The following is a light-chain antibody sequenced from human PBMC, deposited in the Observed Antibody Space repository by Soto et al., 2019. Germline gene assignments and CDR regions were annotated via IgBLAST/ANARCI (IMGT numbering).Light chain of an antibody. V-gene: IGKV1-6*01. Sequence: AIQITQSPSSLSADVGDRVNITCTASQGIRNDLGWYQQKPGKAPKLLIYAASSLQSGVPSRFSGSGSGTDFTLTISSLQTEDFATYYCIQDYNYPRTFGKGTKVDIK. CDR2: AAS. J-gene: IGKJ1*01. CDR3: IQDYNYPRT. CDR1: QGIRND.